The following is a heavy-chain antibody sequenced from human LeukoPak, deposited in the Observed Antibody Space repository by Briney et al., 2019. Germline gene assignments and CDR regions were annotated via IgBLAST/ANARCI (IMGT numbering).Heavy chain of an antibody. CDR1: GFTFSSYA. Sequence: GGSLRLSCAASGFTFSSYAMHWVRQAPGKGLEYVSAISSNGGSTYYANSVKGRFTISRDNSKNTLYLQMGSLRAEDMAVYHCARGTVLGIAVAGTGYYFDYWGQGTLVTVSS. CDR2: ISSNGGST. D-gene: IGHD6-19*01. J-gene: IGHJ4*02. V-gene: IGHV3-64*01. CDR3: ARGTVLGIAVAGTGYYFDY.